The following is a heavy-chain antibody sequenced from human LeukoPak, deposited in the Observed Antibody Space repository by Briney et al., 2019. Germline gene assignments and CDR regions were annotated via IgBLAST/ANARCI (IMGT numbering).Heavy chain of an antibody. D-gene: IGHD1/OR15-1a*01. Sequence: ASVTVSCKTSGYTFTTYDINWVRQAPGQGLEGMGRISAYNGYTNYGQKLQGRVTMTTDTSTNTAYMELRSLRSDDTAVYYCARVGTGTRSFDSWGQGTLVTVSS. CDR2: ISAYNGYT. CDR3: ARVGTGTRSFDS. V-gene: IGHV1-18*01. J-gene: IGHJ4*02. CDR1: GYTFTTYD.